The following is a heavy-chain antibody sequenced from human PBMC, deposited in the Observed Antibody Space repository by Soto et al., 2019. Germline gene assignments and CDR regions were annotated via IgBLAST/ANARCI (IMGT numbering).Heavy chain of an antibody. CDR2: ISGSGGTT. V-gene: IGHV3-23*01. D-gene: IGHD2-2*01. CDR3: AKDRSSTSCYAFDY. CDR1: GFTFRNYA. J-gene: IGHJ4*02. Sequence: HPGGSLRLSCAASGFTFRNYAMSWARQAPGKGLEWVSAISGSGGTTHYADSVKGRFTISRDNSKNKLYLQMNSLRVEDTAVYYCAKDRSSTSCYAFDYWGQGSLVTVSS.